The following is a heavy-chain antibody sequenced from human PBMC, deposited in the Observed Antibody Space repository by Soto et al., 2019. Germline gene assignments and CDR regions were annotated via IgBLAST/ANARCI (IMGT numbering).Heavy chain of an antibody. CDR3: ARETIFPYYYYGMDV. CDR2: INAGNGNT. CDR1: GYTFTSYA. D-gene: IGHD3-3*01. Sequence: ASVKVSCKASGYTFTSYAMHWVRQAPGQRLERMGWINAGNGNTKYSQKFQGRVTITRDTSASTAYMELSSLRSEDTAVYYCARETIFPYYYYGMDVWGQGTTVTVSS. J-gene: IGHJ6*02. V-gene: IGHV1-3*01.